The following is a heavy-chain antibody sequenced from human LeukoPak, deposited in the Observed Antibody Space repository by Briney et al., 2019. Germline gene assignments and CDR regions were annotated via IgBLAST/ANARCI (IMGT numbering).Heavy chain of an antibody. J-gene: IGHJ4*02. Sequence: SVKVSCKASGGTFSSYAISWVRQAPGQGLEWMGRIIPIFGTANYAQKFQGRVTITTDESTSTAYMELSSLGSEDTAVYYCARVGRDGYNYRDYWGQGTLVTVSS. CDR3: ARVGRDGYNYRDY. D-gene: IGHD5-24*01. CDR1: GGTFSSYA. CDR2: IIPIFGTA. V-gene: IGHV1-69*05.